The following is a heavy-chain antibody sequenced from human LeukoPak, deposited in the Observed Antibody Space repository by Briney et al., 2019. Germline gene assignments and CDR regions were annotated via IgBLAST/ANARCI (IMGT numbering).Heavy chain of an antibody. V-gene: IGHV3-30*02. J-gene: IGHJ6*03. Sequence: GGSLRLSCAASGFTFSSYVMHWVRQAPGKGLEWVSFIRYDGSNKYYADSVKGRFTISRDNSKNTLYLQMNSLRAEDTAVYYCAKDATTLPYYYYYMDVWGKGTTVTVSS. CDR3: AKDATTLPYYYYYMDV. D-gene: IGHD4-17*01. CDR2: IRYDGSNK. CDR1: GFTFSSYV.